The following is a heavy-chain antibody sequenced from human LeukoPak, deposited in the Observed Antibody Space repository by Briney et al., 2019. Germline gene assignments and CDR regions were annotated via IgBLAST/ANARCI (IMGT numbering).Heavy chain of an antibody. J-gene: IGHJ4*02. CDR1: GGSISSGSYY. D-gene: IGHD2-2*03. CDR3: ASSGGYCSSTSCLYYFDY. V-gene: IGHV4-61*02. CDR2: IYTSGST. Sequence: SQTLSLTCTVSGGSISSGSYYWSWIRQPAGKGLEWIGRIYTSGSTNYNPSLKSRVTISVDTSKNQFSLKLSSVTAVDTAVYYCASSGGYCSSTSCLYYFDYWGQGTLVTVSS.